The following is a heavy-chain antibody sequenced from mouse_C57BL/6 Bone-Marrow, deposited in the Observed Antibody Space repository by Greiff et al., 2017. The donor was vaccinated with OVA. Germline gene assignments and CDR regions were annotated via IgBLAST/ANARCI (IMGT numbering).Heavy chain of an antibody. V-gene: IGHV1-50*01. Sequence: QVQLQQPGAELVKPGASVKLSCKASGYTFTSYWMQWVKQRPGQGLEWIGEIDPSDSYTNYNQKFKGKATLTVDTSSSTAYMQLSSLTSEDSAVYYCAIMYYYGSSYAMDYWGQGTSVTVSS. CDR1: GYTFTSYW. D-gene: IGHD1-1*01. J-gene: IGHJ4*01. CDR3: AIMYYYGSSYAMDY. CDR2: IDPSDSYT.